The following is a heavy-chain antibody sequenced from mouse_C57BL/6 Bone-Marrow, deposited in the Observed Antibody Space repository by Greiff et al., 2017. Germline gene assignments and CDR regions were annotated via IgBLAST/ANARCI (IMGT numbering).Heavy chain of an antibody. V-gene: IGHV1-81*01. D-gene: IGHD1-1*01. Sequence: QVQLQQSGAELARPGASVKLSCKASGYTFTSYGISWVKQRTGQGLEWIGEIYPRSGNTYYNEKFKGKATLTADKSSSTAYMELRSLTSEDSAVYFCARRYYGSSSYWGQGTTLTVSS. J-gene: IGHJ2*01. CDR3: ARRYYGSSSY. CDR2: IYPRSGNT. CDR1: GYTFTSYG.